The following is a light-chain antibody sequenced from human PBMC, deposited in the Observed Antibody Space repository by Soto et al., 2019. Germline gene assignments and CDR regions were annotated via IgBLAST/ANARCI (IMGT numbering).Light chain of an antibody. Sequence: EIVLTQSPGTLSLSPGERATLSCRARQSVSSRFLAWYHQKPGQAPRLLMYGASSRATGIPARFSGTGSGTDFTLTISRLAAEDFAVYYCQQYGSSPYTFGLGTKLESK. CDR3: QQYGSSPYT. J-gene: IGKJ2*01. CDR2: GAS. V-gene: IGKV3-20*01. CDR1: QSVSSRF.